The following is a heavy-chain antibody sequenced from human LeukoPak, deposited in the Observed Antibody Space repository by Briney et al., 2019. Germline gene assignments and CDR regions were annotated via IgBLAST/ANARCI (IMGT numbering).Heavy chain of an antibody. CDR1: GYTFTSYY. CDR3: ARAGITMTVEGAFDI. V-gene: IGHV1-46*01. D-gene: IGHD3-22*01. Sequence: ASVKVSCKASGYTFTSYYMHWVRQAPGQGLEWMGIINPSGGSTSYAQKFQGRVTMTRDTSTSTVYMELSSLRSEDTAVYYCARAGITMTVEGAFDIWGQGTMVTVSS. J-gene: IGHJ3*02. CDR2: INPSGGST.